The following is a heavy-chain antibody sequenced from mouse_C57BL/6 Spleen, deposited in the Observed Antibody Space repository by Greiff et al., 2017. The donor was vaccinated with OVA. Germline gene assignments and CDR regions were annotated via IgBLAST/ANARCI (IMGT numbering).Heavy chain of an antibody. CDR1: GYSITSGYY. CDR3: ARDDYGDWYFDV. Sequence: VQLQQSGPGLVKPSQSLSLTCSVTGYSITSGYYWNWIRQFPGNKLEWMGYISYDGSNNYNPSLKNRISITRDTSKNQFFLKLNSVTTEDTATYYCARDDYGDWYFDVWGTGTTVTVSS. D-gene: IGHD1-2*01. V-gene: IGHV3-6*01. CDR2: ISYDGSN. J-gene: IGHJ1*03.